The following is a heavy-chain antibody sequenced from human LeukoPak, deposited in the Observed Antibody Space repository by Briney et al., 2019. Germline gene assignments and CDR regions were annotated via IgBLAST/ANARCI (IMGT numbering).Heavy chain of an antibody. Sequence: PSETLSLTCTVSGGSIGTSTYYGGWVRQPPGKGLEWIGSMYYGGTTYYNPSLKSRVTLSVDTFKNQFSLRLSSVTAADSAVYFCATGKYSGYYDYWGQGTLVTVSS. D-gene: IGHD5-12*01. J-gene: IGHJ4*02. CDR1: GGSIGTSTYY. V-gene: IGHV4-39*01. CDR2: MYYGGTT. CDR3: ATGKYSGYYDY.